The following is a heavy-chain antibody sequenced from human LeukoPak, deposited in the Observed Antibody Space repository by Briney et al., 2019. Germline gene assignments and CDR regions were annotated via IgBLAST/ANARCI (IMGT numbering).Heavy chain of an antibody. CDR2: IWYDGSNK. Sequence: GGSLRLSCAASGFTFSSYGMHWVRQAPGKGLEWVAVIWYDGSNKYYADSVKGRFTISRDNSKNTLYLQMNSLRAEGTAVYYCARDYDFWSGYYKGGEDYFDYWGQGTLVTVSS. J-gene: IGHJ4*02. CDR3: ARDYDFWSGYYKGGEDYFDY. V-gene: IGHV3-33*08. D-gene: IGHD3-3*01. CDR1: GFTFSSYG.